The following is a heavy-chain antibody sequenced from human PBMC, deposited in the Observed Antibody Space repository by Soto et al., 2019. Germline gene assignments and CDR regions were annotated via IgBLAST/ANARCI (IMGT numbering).Heavy chain of an antibody. CDR3: ACYRAGWLNGSLYG. V-gene: IGHV1-69*06. D-gene: IGHD3-10*01. CDR2: ILPVFGTP. J-gene: IGHJ1*01. CDR1: GFIFNIFA. Sequence: SVKGSCPASGFIFNIFAISWVRQAPGQGLEWMGGILPVFGTPSNSPNFQGRITITADRSTTTAYMELSSLRFEDTAVYYCACYRAGWLNGSLYGWGQG.